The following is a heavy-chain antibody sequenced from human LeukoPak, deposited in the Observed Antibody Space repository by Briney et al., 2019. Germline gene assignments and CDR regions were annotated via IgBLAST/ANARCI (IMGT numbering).Heavy chain of an antibody. J-gene: IGHJ6*02. CDR3: ATYTHWVAGDV. Sequence: GGSLRLSCAASGFTFSDSWMSWVRQAPGKGLEWVANMNQDGSEKDYVDSVKGRFTISRDNARNSLYLQMGSLRAEDTIVYYCATYTHWVAGDVWGQGTTVTVSS. CDR1: GFTFSDSW. CDR2: MNQDGSEK. D-gene: IGHD3-16*01. V-gene: IGHV3-7*01.